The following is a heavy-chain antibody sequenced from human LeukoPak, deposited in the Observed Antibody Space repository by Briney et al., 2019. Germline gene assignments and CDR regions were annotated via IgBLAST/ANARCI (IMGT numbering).Heavy chain of an antibody. CDR2: ISAYNGNT. J-gene: IGHJ6*02. CDR3: AKGPMVPAAVGLDYYYGMDV. CDR1: GYTFTSYG. V-gene: IGHV1-18*01. D-gene: IGHD2-2*01. Sequence: GASVKVSCKASGYTFTSYGISWVRQAPGQGLEWMGWISAYNGNTNYAQKLQGRVTMTTDTSTSTAYMELRSLRSDDTAVYYCAKGPMVPAAVGLDYYYGMDVWGQGTTVTVSS.